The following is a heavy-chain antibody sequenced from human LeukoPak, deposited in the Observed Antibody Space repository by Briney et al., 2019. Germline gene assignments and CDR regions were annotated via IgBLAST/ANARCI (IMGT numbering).Heavy chain of an antibody. CDR3: ARWLRFAYYFDY. V-gene: IGHV4-59*08. J-gene: IGHJ4*02. D-gene: IGHD5-12*01. Sequence: ASETLSLTCTVSGGPINSYYWSWLRRPPGKGLEGVGYISYSGNTNYNPSLESRLTISVDPSKNQFSLKLSSVAAADTAVYYCARWLRFAYYFDYWGQGTLVTVSS. CDR2: ISYSGNT. CDR1: GGPINSYY.